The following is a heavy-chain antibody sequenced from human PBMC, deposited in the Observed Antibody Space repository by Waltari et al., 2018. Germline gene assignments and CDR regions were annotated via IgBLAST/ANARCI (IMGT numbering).Heavy chain of an antibody. CDR3: ARVVSFWSGYTRSNWFDP. J-gene: IGHJ5*02. Sequence: QVQLVQSGAEVKKPGASVKVSCKASGYTFTSYAMHWVRQAPGQRLEWMGWINAGNGNTKYSQKFQGRVTITRDTSASTAYMELSSLRSEDTAVYYCARVVSFWSGYTRSNWFDPWGQGTLVTVSS. CDR1: GYTFTSYA. D-gene: IGHD3-3*01. CDR2: INAGNGNT. V-gene: IGHV1-3*01.